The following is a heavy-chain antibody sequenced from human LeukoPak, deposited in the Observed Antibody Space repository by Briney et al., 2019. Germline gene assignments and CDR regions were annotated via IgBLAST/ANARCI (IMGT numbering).Heavy chain of an antibody. CDR2: ISGSGGST. J-gene: IGHJ4*02. D-gene: IGHD2-21*01. CDR1: GFTFSSYA. Sequence: QPGGSLRLSCAASGFTFSSYAMSWVRQAPGKGLEWVSAISGSGGSTYYADSVKGRFTISRDNSKNTLYLQMNSLRAEDTAVYYCAKFLPTHIVVANYYSDYWGQGTLVTVSS. V-gene: IGHV3-23*01. CDR3: AKFLPTHIVVANYYSDY.